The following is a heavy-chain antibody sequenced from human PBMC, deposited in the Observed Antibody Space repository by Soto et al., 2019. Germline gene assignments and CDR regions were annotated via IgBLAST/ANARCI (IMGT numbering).Heavy chain of an antibody. V-gene: IGHV3-48*03. CDR1: GFTFSSDE. J-gene: IGHJ4*02. CDR2: ISTSGTTI. Sequence: EVQLVESGGGLVQPGGSLRLSCAASGFTFSSDEMNWLRQAPGKGMEWVSYISTSGTTIYYADSVKGRFTISRDNAKNSLSLQMNSLRAEDTALYYCASQYSYWGKGTLVTVSS. D-gene: IGHD2-21*01. CDR3: ASQYSY.